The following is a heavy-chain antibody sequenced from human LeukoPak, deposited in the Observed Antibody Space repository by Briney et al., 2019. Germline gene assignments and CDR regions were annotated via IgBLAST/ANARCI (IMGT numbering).Heavy chain of an antibody. CDR2: INWNGGST. V-gene: IGHV3-20*04. CDR1: GFTFDDYG. CDR3: ARDEDYDSSGCYDY. J-gene: IGHJ4*02. Sequence: GGSLRLSCAASGFTFDDYGMSWVRQAPGKGLEWVSGINWNGGSTGYADSVKGRFTISRDNAKNSLYLQMNSLRAEDTALYYCARDEDYDSSGCYDYWGQGTLVTVSS. D-gene: IGHD3-22*01.